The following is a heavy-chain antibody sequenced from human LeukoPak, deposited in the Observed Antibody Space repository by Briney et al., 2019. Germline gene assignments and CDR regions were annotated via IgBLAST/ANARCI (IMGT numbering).Heavy chain of an antibody. J-gene: IGHJ4*02. CDR2: VYSGDNT. CDR1: GFTVSSNY. Sequence: GGSLRLSCAASGFTVSSNYMSWVRQAPGKGLEWVSVVYSGDNTYYADSVKGRFTISRDNSKNTLYLQMNSLRAEDTAVYYCATSSDYWGQGTLVTVSS. D-gene: IGHD5/OR15-5a*01. CDR3: ATSSDY. V-gene: IGHV3-53*01.